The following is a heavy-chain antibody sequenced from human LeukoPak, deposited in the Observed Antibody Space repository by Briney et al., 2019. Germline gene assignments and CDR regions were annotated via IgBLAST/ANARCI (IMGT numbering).Heavy chain of an antibody. V-gene: IGHV1-2*02. Sequence: ASVKVSCKASGYTFTGYYMHWVRQAPGQGLEWMGWINPNSGGTNYAQKFQGRVTMTRDTSISTAYMELSRLRSDDTAVHYCARDPAVAGTGLGYWGQGTLVTVSS. J-gene: IGHJ4*02. CDR3: ARDPAVAGTGLGY. CDR2: INPNSGGT. CDR1: GYTFTGYY. D-gene: IGHD6-19*01.